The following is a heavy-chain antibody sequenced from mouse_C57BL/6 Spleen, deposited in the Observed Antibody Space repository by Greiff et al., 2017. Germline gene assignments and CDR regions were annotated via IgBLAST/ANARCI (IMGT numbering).Heavy chain of an antibody. CDR1: GFNIKDYY. Sequence: EVQLQQSGAELVRPGASVKLSCTASGFNIKDYYMHWVKQRPEQGLEWIGRIDPEAGDTEYAPKFPGKATMTADTSSNTAYLQLSGLTSEDTAVYYCTTGRLRRGYFDVWGTGTTVTVSS. CDR2: IDPEAGDT. D-gene: IGHD2-4*01. CDR3: TTGRLRRGYFDV. J-gene: IGHJ1*03. V-gene: IGHV14-1*01.